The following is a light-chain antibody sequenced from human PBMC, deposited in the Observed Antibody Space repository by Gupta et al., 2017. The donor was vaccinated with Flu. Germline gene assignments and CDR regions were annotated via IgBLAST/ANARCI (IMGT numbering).Light chain of an antibody. CDR2: DDS. V-gene: IGKV3-11*01. CDR3: QQRADWPLT. CDR1: QSVTGA. J-gene: IGKJ4*01. Sequence: VLTQSPATLSFSPGERATLSCRASQSVTGALAWYQQKPGQAPRLLVYDDSNRAAGIPVKFSGSGSGTDFTLTISNLEPEDFAVYYCQQRADWPLTFGGGTKVEIK.